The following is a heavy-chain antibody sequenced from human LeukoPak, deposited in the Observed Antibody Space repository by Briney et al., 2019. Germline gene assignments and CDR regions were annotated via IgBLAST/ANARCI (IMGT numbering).Heavy chain of an antibody. J-gene: IGHJ5*02. V-gene: IGHV1-2*07. CDR1: GYTFTGYY. Sequence: AAVKVSCKASGYTFTGYYMHWVRQAPGQGLEWMGWINPNSGGTNYAHKFRGRVTMTRDTSISTAYMELSRLRSDDTAVYYCARDKLGWYSSSFAWFDPWGQGTLVTVSS. CDR2: INPNSGGT. CDR3: ARDKLGWYSSSFAWFDP. D-gene: IGHD6-6*01.